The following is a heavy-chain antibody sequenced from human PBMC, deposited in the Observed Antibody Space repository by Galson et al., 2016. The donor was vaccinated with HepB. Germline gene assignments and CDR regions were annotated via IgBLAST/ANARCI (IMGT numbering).Heavy chain of an antibody. D-gene: IGHD1-1*01. CDR3: VSNAGMKYDY. J-gene: IGHJ4*02. Sequence: SLRLSCAASGFTFSSNWMAWVRQAPGKGLEWVANIKQDGTEKYYVDSVKGRFTISKDNAKNSLYLQLNSLRAEDTAVYYCVSNAGMKYDYWGQGTLVTVSS. V-gene: IGHV3-7*01. CDR1: GFTFSSNW. CDR2: IKQDGTEK.